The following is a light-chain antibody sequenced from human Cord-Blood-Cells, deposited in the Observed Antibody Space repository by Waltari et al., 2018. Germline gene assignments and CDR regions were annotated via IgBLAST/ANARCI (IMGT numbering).Light chain of an antibody. CDR3: QQYGSSPPFT. V-gene: IGKV3-20*01. Sequence: EIVLTQSPGTLSLSPGERATLSCRASQSVSSSYLAWYQQKPGQAPRLLIYGASRRVTGIPDRFSGGGSGTDFTLTISRLEPEDFAVYYCQQYGSSPPFTFGPGTKVDIK. CDR2: GAS. J-gene: IGKJ3*01. CDR1: QSVSSSY.